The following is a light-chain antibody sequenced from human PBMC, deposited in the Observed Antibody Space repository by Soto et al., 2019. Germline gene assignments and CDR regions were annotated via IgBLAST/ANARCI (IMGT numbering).Light chain of an antibody. CDR3: QHYARSVGT. Sequence: EIVLTQSPGTLSLSPGERATVSCRASQSASSSYFAWYQQKPGQAPRLLISGASNRSTVITDRFSGSGSGTDFTLTISRLEAKDFAVYYCQHYARSVGTFGQGTRVDIK. V-gene: IGKV3-20*01. CDR1: QSASSSY. CDR2: GAS. J-gene: IGKJ1*01.